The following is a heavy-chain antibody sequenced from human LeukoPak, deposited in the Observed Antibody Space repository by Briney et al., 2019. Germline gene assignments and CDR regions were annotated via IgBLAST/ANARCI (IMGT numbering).Heavy chain of an antibody. V-gene: IGHV3-74*03. D-gene: IGHD1-26*01. Sequence: LSGGSLRLSCTASGFTFSGHWIHWVRQAPGRGLVWVSRINERGTDSMYAESVKGRFTISRDNAKNTVYLQMNSLRAEDTAVYYCARDRFAVGAADYWGQGTLVTVSS. J-gene: IGHJ4*02. CDR3: ARDRFAVGAADY. CDR1: GFTFSGHW. CDR2: INERGTDS.